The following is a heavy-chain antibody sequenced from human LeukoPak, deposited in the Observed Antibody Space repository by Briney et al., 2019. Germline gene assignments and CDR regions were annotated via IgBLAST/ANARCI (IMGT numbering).Heavy chain of an antibody. CDR1: GFTFSSYA. Sequence: GGSLRLSCAASGFTFSSYAMSWVRQAPGRGLEWVSAISGSGGSTYYADSVKGRFTISRDNSKTTLYLQMNSLRAEDTAVYYCAKDGEISSGWYFDYWGQGTLVTVSS. V-gene: IGHV3-23*01. J-gene: IGHJ4*02. CDR3: AKDGEISSGWYFDY. D-gene: IGHD6-19*01. CDR2: ISGSGGST.